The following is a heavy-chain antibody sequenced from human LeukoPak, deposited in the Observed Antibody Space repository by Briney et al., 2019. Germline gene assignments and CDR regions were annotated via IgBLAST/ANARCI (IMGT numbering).Heavy chain of an antibody. CDR1: GGSISSFY. CDR3: ARVLQIYGSGNYYKVFDY. J-gene: IGHJ4*02. V-gene: IGHV4-59*01. D-gene: IGHD3-10*01. Sequence: SETLSLTCTVSGGSISSFYWSWVRQPPGKGLQWIGYIYYSGSTNYNPSLKSRVTISVDTSKNQFSLQLTSVTAADTAIYYCARVLQIYGSGNYYKVFDYWGLGTLVTVSS. CDR2: IYYSGST.